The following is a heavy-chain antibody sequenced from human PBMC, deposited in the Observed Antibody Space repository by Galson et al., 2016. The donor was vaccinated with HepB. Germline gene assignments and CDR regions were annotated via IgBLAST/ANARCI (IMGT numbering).Heavy chain of an antibody. J-gene: IGHJ5*02. D-gene: IGHD5-18*01. CDR2: ISSHSIYI. Sequence: SLRLSCAVSGFTFRSYSMNWVRQAPGGGLEWVSTISSHSIYIYYADSVTGRFAISRDNAENSVSLQMNNLRAEDTAVYYCTRDYVDTGTTDRFDPLGQGTLFTVSS. V-gene: IGHV3-21*01. CDR3: TRDYVDTGTTDRFDP. CDR1: GFTFRSYS.